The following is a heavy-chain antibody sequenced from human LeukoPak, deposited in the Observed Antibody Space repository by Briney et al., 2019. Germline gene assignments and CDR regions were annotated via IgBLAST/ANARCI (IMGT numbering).Heavy chain of an antibody. J-gene: IGHJ3*02. Sequence: ASVKVSCKAFGYTFTGYYMHWVRQAPGQGLEWMGWINPNSGGTNYAQKFQGRVTMTRDTSISTAYMELSRLRSDDTAVYYCARSGSGSYFDAFDIWGQGTMVTVSS. CDR1: GYTFTGYY. CDR2: INPNSGGT. D-gene: IGHD1-26*01. V-gene: IGHV1-2*02. CDR3: ARSGSGSYFDAFDI.